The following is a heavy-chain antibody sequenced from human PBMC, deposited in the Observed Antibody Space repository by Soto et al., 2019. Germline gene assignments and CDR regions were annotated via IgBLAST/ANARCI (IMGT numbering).Heavy chain of an antibody. CDR2: INPSGGST. CDR3: ARTEEGYYDILTGPPGGYYGMDV. Sequence: ASVKVSCKASGYTFTSYYMHWVRQAPGQGLEWMGIINPSGGSTSYAQKFQGRVTITADESTSTAYMELSSLRSEDTAVYYCARTEEGYYDILTGPPGGYYGMDVWGQGTTVTVSS. D-gene: IGHD3-9*01. V-gene: IGHV1-46*01. J-gene: IGHJ6*02. CDR1: GYTFTSYY.